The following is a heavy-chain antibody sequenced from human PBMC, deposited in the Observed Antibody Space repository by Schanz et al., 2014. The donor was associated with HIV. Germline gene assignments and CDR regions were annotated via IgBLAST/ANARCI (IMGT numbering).Heavy chain of an antibody. CDR1: GYTFSDFY. Sequence: QVRLVQSEAEVRKPGASVKVSCKTSGYTFSDFYIDWVRQAPGQGLEWMGWISAYNGKTNYARKVQGRVTMTTDTSTTTAYMELRSLRSDDTAVYYCARGARYGMDVWGQGTTVTVSS. V-gene: IGHV1-18*04. CDR3: ARGARYGMDV. J-gene: IGHJ6*02. CDR2: ISAYNGKT.